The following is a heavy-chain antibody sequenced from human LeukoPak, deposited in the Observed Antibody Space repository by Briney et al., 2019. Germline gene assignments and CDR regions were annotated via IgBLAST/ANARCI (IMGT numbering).Heavy chain of an antibody. V-gene: IGHV3-23*01. Sequence: GGSLRLSCAASGFTFSSYGMSWVRQAPGKGLEWVSAISGSGGSTYYADSVKGRFTVSRDNAKNSLYLQMNSLRAEDTAVYYCARGQWLVRGVYFDYWGQGALVTVSS. CDR3: ARGQWLVRGVYFDY. CDR1: GFTFSSYG. CDR2: ISGSGGST. J-gene: IGHJ4*02. D-gene: IGHD6-19*01.